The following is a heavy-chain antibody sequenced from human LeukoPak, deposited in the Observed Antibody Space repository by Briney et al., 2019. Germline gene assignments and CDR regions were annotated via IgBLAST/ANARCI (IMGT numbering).Heavy chain of an antibody. CDR3: ARDSIVRGNIGNDMDV. V-gene: IGHV3-11*01. CDR1: GFTFSDYY. J-gene: IGHJ6*03. CDR2: ISHSGRTM. D-gene: IGHD2-8*01. Sequence: PGGSLRLSCAASGFTFSDYYMSWIRQAPGKGLEWFSYISHSGRTMYYADSVKGRFTISRDNAKNSLCLQMNSLRAGDTAVYYCARDSIVRGNIGNDMDVWGKGTTVTVSS.